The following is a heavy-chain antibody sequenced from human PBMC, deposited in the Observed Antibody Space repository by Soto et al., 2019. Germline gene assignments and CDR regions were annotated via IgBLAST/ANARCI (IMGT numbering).Heavy chain of an antibody. CDR3: AKVSITVLRGIMVFDY. D-gene: IGHD3-10*01. CDR2: ISGSGDIT. Sequence: GGSLRLSCAASGVTFSSPAMSWVRQAPGRGLEWVSSISGSGDITFYADSVKGRFTISRDNSKNTLYLQMNSLRAEDTAVYYCAKVSITVLRGIMVFDYWGQGTVVTVSS. CDR1: GVTFSSPA. J-gene: IGHJ4*02. V-gene: IGHV3-23*01.